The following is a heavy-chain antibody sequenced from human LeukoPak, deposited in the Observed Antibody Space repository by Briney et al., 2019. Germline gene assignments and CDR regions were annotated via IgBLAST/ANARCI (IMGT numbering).Heavy chain of an antibody. V-gene: IGHV1-69*05. J-gene: IGHJ5*02. Sequence: GASVKVSCKASGGTFSSYANSWVRQAPGQGLEWMGGIIPIFGTANYAQKFQGRVTITTDESTSTAYMELSSLRSEDTAVYYCARESDGHCCSTSCSRTLHQKTYNWFDPWGQGTLVTVSS. CDR2: IIPIFGTA. CDR1: GGTFSSYA. D-gene: IGHD2-2*03. CDR3: ARESDGHCCSTSCSRTLHQKTYNWFDP.